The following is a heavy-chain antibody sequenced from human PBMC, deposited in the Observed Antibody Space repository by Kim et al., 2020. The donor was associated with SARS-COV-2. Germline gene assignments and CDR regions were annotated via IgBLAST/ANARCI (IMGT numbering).Heavy chain of an antibody. J-gene: IGHJ3*02. CDR3: ATRLAAAGTFEWLGAFDI. CDR1: GGSISSYY. D-gene: IGHD6-13*01. CDR2: IYYSGST. Sequence: SETLSLTCTVSGGSISSYYWSWIRQPPGKGLEWIGYIYYSGSTNYNPSLKSRVTISVDTSKNQFSLKLSSVTAADTAVYYCATRLAAAGTFEWLGAFDIWGQGTMVTVSS. V-gene: IGHV4-59*08.